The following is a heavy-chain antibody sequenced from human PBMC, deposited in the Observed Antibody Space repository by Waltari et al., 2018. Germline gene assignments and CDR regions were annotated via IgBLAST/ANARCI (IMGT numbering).Heavy chain of an antibody. V-gene: IGHV1-46*01. CDR3: ARGNLRAGYDPYFDY. J-gene: IGHJ4*02. D-gene: IGHD5-12*01. CDR2: INPTGGST. CDR1: GYSLTSHY. Sequence: QVQLVQSGAEMKKPGASVKVSCRASGYSLTSHYMHWVRLAPGQGLQWMGIINPTGGSTSYAETFQGRVTVTSYTSTSTVYMELSSLNIDDTAVYYCARGNLRAGYDPYFDYWGQGTQVTVSS.